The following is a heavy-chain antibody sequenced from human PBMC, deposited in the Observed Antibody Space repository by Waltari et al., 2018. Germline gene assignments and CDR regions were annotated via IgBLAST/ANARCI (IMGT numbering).Heavy chain of an antibody. J-gene: IGHJ4*02. V-gene: IGHV4-39*01. CDR1: GGSISSSSYY. CDR3: ARRRATVTTWDQGGFFDY. Sequence: QLQLQESGPGLVKPSETLSLTCTVPGGSISSSSYYWGWIRQPPGRGLEWIGSIYYSGSTYYNPSLKSRVTISVDTSKNQFSLKLSSVTAADTAVYYCARRRATVTTWDQGGFFDYWGQGTLVTVSS. D-gene: IGHD4-17*01. CDR2: IYYSGST.